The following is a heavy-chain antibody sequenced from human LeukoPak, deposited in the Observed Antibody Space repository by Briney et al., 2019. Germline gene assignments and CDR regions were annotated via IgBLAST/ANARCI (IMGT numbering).Heavy chain of an antibody. CDR1: GGSISSGGYY. CDR3: AREYGDYVGYYFDY. V-gene: IGHV4-30-2*01. J-gene: IGHJ4*02. Sequence: SQTLPLTCTVSGGSISSGGYYWSWIRQPPGKGLEWIGYIYHSGSTYYNPSLKSRVTISVDRSKNQFSLKLSSVTAADTAVYYCAREYGDYVGYYFDYWGQGTLVTVSS. CDR2: IYHSGST. D-gene: IGHD4-17*01.